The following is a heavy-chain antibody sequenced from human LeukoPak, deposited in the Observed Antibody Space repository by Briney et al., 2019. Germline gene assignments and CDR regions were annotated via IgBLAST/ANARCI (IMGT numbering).Heavy chain of an antibody. CDR1: GFPFSNAY. V-gene: IGHV3-15*01. CDR3: AKGGFGYCSGGSCYFDY. Sequence: GGSLRLSCAASGFPFSNAYMHWVRQAPGKGLEWVGRIKSETDGGAIDYAAPVKGRFTISRDDSKNTLYLQMNSLRAEDTAVYYCAKGGFGYCSGGSCYFDYWGQGTLVTVSS. CDR2: IKSETDGGAI. D-gene: IGHD2-15*01. J-gene: IGHJ4*02.